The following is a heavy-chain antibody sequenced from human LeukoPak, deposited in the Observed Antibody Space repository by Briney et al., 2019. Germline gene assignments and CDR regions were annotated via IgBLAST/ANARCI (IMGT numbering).Heavy chain of an antibody. J-gene: IGHJ6*02. Sequence: SVTLSLTCTVSGGSISSYYWSWIRQSPGKGLEWIGYIYYSGSTNYNPPLKSRVTISVDTSKNQFSLKLSSVTAADTAVYYCARVPNYGFVYYGMDVWGQGTTVTVSS. CDR3: ARVPNYGFVYYGMDV. CDR1: GGSISSYY. D-gene: IGHD4-17*01. CDR2: IYYSGST. V-gene: IGHV4-59*01.